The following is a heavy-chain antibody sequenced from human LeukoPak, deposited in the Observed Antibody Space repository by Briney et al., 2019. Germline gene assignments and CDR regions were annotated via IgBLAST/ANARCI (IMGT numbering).Heavy chain of an antibody. V-gene: IGHV3-72*01. CDR2: TRNKANSYTT. D-gene: IGHD6-13*01. Sequence: GGSLRLSRAASGFTFSDHYMDWVRQAPGKGLEWVGRTRNKANSYTTEYAASVKGRFTISRDDSKNSLYLQMNSLKTEDTAVYYCARAIPSSSRKYIDYWGQGTLVTVSS. CDR3: ARAIPSSSRKYIDY. CDR1: GFTFSDHY. J-gene: IGHJ4*02.